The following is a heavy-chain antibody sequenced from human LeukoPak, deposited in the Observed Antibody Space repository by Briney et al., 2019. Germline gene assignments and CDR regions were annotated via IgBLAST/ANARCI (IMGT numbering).Heavy chain of an antibody. Sequence: ASVKVSCKASGYTFTGYYMHWVRQAPGQGLEWMGRINPNSGGTNYAQKFQGRVTMTRDTSISTAYMELSRLRSDNTAVYYCARSGVMGSFGDYWGQGTLVTVSS. D-gene: IGHD1-26*01. CDR2: INPNSGGT. V-gene: IGHV1-2*06. CDR1: GYTFTGYY. J-gene: IGHJ4*02. CDR3: ARSGVMGSFGDY.